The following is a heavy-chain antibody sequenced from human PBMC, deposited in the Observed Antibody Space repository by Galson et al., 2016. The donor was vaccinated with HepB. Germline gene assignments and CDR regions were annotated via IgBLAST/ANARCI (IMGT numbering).Heavy chain of an antibody. Sequence: SVKVSCKASGGTFSSYAISWVRQAPGQGLEWMGGIIPIFGTANYAQKFQGRVTITADESTSTAYMELSSLRSEDTAVDYCARAVKQRITIFGVVVNAFDIWGQGTMVTVSS. J-gene: IGHJ3*02. CDR2: IIPIFGTA. V-gene: IGHV1-69*13. CDR1: GGTFSSYA. CDR3: ARAVKQRITIFGVVVNAFDI. D-gene: IGHD3-3*01.